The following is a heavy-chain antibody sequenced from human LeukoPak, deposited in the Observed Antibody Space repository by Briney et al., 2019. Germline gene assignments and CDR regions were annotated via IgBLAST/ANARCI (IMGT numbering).Heavy chain of an antibody. V-gene: IGHV1-69*01. CDR2: IIPIFGTA. CDR1: GGTFSSYA. CDR3: ARDRYGAAAGFDY. D-gene: IGHD6-13*01. J-gene: IGHJ4*02. Sequence: SVKVSCKASGGTFSSYAISWVRQAPGQGLEWMGGIIPIFGTANYAQKFQGRVTITADESTSTAYMELSSLRSEDAAVYYCARDRYGAAAGFDYWGQGTLVTVSS.